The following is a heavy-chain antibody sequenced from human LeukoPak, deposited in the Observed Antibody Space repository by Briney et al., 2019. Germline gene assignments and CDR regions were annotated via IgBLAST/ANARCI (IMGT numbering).Heavy chain of an antibody. V-gene: IGHV3-66*01. CDR3: AAKYCSGCSCYY. CDR1: GFTVSSNY. J-gene: IGHJ4*02. Sequence: PGGSLRLSCAASGFTVSSNYMSWVRQAPGKGLEWVSVIYSGGSTYYADSVKGRFTISRDNSKNTLYLQMNSLRAEDTAVYYCAAKYCSGCSCYYWCQGTLVTVSS. D-gene: IGHD2-15*01. CDR2: IYSGGST.